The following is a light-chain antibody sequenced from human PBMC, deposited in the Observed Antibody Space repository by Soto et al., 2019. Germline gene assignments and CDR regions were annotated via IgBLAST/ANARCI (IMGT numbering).Light chain of an antibody. CDR2: GAS. Sequence: EIVMTQSPATLSVSPGERATLSCRANQSVSSNLAWYQQKPGQAPRLLIYGASTRATGIPARFSGSGSGTEFTLTISSLQSEDFAVYYCQQYNYWPPFFGGGTKVEI. CDR1: QSVSSN. J-gene: IGKJ4*01. V-gene: IGKV3-15*01. CDR3: QQYNYWPPF.